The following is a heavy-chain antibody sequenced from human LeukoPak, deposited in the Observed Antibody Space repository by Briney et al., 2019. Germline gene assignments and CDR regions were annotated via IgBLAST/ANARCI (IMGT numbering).Heavy chain of an antibody. CDR2: ISGSGVNT. CDR3: ARDLNWFDP. V-gene: IGHV3-23*01. CDR1: GFTFSSYA. J-gene: IGHJ5*02. Sequence: GGSLRLSCAASGFTFSSYAMSWVRQAPEKGLEWVSGISGSGVNTYYADSVKGRFTISRDNSKNTLYLQMNSLRAEDTAVYYCARDLNWFDPWGQGTLVTVSS.